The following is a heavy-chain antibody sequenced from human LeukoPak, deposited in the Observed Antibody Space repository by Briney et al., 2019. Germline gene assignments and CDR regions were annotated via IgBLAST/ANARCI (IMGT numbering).Heavy chain of an antibody. CDR2: ISGSSENT. CDR3: ARDSGPMTTVTNFWFDP. Sequence: ASVKVSCKASGYTFTNYGISWVRQAPGQGLEWMGWISGSSENTDSAQKFQGRVTMTTDTSTSTAYMELRNLRSEDTAVYYCARDSGPMTTVTNFWFDPWGQGTLVTVSS. CDR1: GYTFTNYG. D-gene: IGHD4-11*01. V-gene: IGHV1-18*01. J-gene: IGHJ5*02.